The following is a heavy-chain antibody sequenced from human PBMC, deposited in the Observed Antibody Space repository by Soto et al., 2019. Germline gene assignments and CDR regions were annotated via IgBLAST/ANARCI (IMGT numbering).Heavy chain of an antibody. CDR3: ARGGWFGELFTWFDP. J-gene: IGHJ5*02. CDR2: INAGNGNT. D-gene: IGHD3-10*01. V-gene: IGHV1-3*01. CDR1: GYTFTSYG. Sequence: GASVKVSCKASGYTFTSYGMHWVRQAPGQRLEWMGWINAGNGNTKYSQKFQGRVTITRDTSASTAYMELSSLRSEDTAVYYCARGGWFGELFTWFDPWGQGTLVTVSS.